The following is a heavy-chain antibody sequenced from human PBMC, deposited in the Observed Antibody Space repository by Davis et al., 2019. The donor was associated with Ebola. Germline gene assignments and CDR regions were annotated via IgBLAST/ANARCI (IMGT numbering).Heavy chain of an antibody. Sequence: PGGSLRLSCAASGFTFSSYAMHWVRQAPGKGLEWVAVISYDGSNKYYADSVKGRFTISRDNSKNTLYLQMNSLRAEDTAVYYCARGVTQLVNNWFDPWGQGTLVTVSS. V-gene: IGHV3-30-3*01. D-gene: IGHD6-13*01. CDR1: GFTFSSYA. CDR2: ISYDGSNK. CDR3: ARGVTQLVNNWFDP. J-gene: IGHJ5*02.